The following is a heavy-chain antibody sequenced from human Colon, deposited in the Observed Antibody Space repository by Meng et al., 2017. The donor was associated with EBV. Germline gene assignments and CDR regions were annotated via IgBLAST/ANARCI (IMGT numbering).Heavy chain of an antibody. CDR2: IYFSGST. D-gene: IGHD6-19*01. J-gene: IGHJ4*02. CDR1: CGTVSSGGYY. CDR3: ARVSSGWDYFDY. Sequence: QGQLQESGPGLGKPSQTLSLTCTVSCGTVSSGGYYWTWIRQHPGKGLEWFGHIYFSGSTFYNPSLKRRVIISIDTSKNQFSLNLRSVTAADTAVYYCARVSSGWDYFDYWGQGTLVTASS. V-gene: IGHV4-31*03.